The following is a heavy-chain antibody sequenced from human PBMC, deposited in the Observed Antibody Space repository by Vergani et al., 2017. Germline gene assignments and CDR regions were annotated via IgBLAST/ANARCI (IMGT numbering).Heavy chain of an antibody. V-gene: IGHV3-48*01. CDR3: ARDRILTGYYLDY. CDR1: GSTFSSYA. Sequence: VQLVESGGGVVQPGRSLRLSCAASGSTFSSYAMNWVRQAPGKGLEWVSYISRSSSTIYYADSVKGRFTISRDNAKNSLHLQMNSLRAEDTAVYYCARDRILTGYYLDYWGQGTLVTVSS. J-gene: IGHJ4*02. CDR2: ISRSSSTI. D-gene: IGHD3-9*01.